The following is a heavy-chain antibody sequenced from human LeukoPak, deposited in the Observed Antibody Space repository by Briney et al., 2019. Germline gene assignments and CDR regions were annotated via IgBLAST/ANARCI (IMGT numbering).Heavy chain of an antibody. CDR2: INHSGST. J-gene: IGHJ4*02. Sequence: SETLSLTRAVYGGSFSGYYWSWIRQPPGKGLEWIGEINHSGSTNYNPSLKSRVTISVDTSKNQFSLKLSSVTAADTAVYYCATSSGFRFDYWGQGTLVTVSS. CDR1: GGSFSGYY. CDR3: ATSSGFRFDY. D-gene: IGHD6-19*01. V-gene: IGHV4-34*01.